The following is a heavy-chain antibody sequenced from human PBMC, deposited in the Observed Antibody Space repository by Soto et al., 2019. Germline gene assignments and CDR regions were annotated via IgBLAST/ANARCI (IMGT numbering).Heavy chain of an antibody. V-gene: IGHV1-3*01. CDR3: ARGLKNFWSGYSYYYYYGMDV. CDR2: ISAGNGNT. J-gene: IGHJ6*02. D-gene: IGHD3-3*01. CDR1: GYTFTGYY. Sequence: ASVKVSCKASGYTFTGYYMHWVRQAPGQGLEWMGWISAGNGNTKYSQKFQGRVTITRDTSASTAYMELSSLRSEDTAVYYCARGLKNFWSGYSYYYYYGMDVWGQGTTVTVSS.